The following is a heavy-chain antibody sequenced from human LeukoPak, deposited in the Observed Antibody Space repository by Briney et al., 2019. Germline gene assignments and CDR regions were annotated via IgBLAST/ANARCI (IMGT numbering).Heavy chain of an antibody. CDR3: ARDYWVRDYSYGACDS. V-gene: IGHV3-66*01. CDR2: VYSGGST. Sequence: PGGSLRLSCAASGFTVCSNYMRWVRQAPGKGLEWVSVVYSGGSTHYADSVKGRFTISRDNSQNTLYLQVDSLIPDDMAVYYCARDYWVRDYSYGACDSWGQGTLVTVSS. J-gene: IGHJ5*02. CDR1: GFTVCSNY. D-gene: IGHD5-18*01.